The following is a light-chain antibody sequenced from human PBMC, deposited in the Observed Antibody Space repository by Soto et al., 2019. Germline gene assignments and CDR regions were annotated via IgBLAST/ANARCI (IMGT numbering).Light chain of an antibody. CDR3: QQYNSYSWT. CDR2: KAS. J-gene: IGKJ1*01. CDR1: QTIYSW. Sequence: DIQMTQSPSTLSASVGDRVIITCRASQTIYSWLAWYQQKPGKAPKLLIYKASSLESGAPPRFSGSGSGTEFTLTISSLQPDDSATDYCQQYNSYSWTFGQGTKVEIK. V-gene: IGKV1-5*03.